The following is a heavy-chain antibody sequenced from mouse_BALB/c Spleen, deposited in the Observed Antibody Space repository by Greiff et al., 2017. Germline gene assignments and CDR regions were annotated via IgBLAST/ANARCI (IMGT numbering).Heavy chain of an antibody. D-gene: IGHD2-13*01. CDR1: GFTFSSYA. CDR2: ISSGGSYT. Sequence: DVLLVESGGGLVKPGGSLKLSCAASGFTFSSYAMYWVRQSPEKRLEWVAEISSGGSYTYYKDTLTGRVTITIDKAKNTLYLEMSSLRSEDTAMYYCARSEVSYAMDYWGQGTSVTVSS. V-gene: IGHV5-9-4*01. CDR3: ARSEVSYAMDY. J-gene: IGHJ4*01.